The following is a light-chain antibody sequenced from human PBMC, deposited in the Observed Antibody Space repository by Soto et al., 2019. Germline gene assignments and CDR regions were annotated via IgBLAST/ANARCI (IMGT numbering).Light chain of an antibody. CDR3: QQRGKWPST. J-gene: IGKJ2*02. CDR1: QSVNRY. Sequence: IVWTQSPGTLSLSAGETATISWRASQSVNRYVAWYQQIVGQAPRLLSYDAYTRATGVGARFTGSGSATDFSLTITSLEPEDFAVYYCQQRGKWPSTFGPGTKVDIK. CDR2: DAY. V-gene: IGKV3-11*01.